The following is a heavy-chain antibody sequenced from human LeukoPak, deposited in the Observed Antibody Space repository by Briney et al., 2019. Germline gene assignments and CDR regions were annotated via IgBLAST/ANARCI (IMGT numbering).Heavy chain of an antibody. D-gene: IGHD5-18*01. CDR1: GHSISSSSYY. J-gene: IGHJ4*02. Sequence: SETLSLTCTVSGHSISSSSYYWGWIRQPPGKGLEWIGSIYYSGSTYYNPSLKSRVTISVDTSKNQFSLKLSSVTAADTAVYYCARRRGHNFDYWGQGTLVTVSS. V-gene: IGHV4-39*01. CDR3: ARRRGHNFDY. CDR2: IYYSGST.